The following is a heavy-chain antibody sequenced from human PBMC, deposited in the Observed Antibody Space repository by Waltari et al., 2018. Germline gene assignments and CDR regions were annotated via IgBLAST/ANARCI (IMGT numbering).Heavy chain of an antibody. CDR2: ISSSSSTI. CDR1: GFTFSSYS. CDR3: ARDQVLNIAAAGIYGY. Sequence: EVQLVESWGGLVQPGGSLRLSCAASGFTFSSYSMNWVRQAPGKGLEWVSYISSSSSTIYYADSLKGRFTISRANAKNSRYLQMNSLRAEDTAVYYCARDQVLNIAAAGIYGYCGQGTLVTVSS. V-gene: IGHV3-48*01. D-gene: IGHD6-13*01. J-gene: IGHJ4*02.